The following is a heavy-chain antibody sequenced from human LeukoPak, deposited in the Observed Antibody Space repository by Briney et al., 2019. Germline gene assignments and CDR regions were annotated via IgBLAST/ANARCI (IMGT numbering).Heavy chain of an antibody. D-gene: IGHD6-13*01. CDR3: VRAASSWSFDY. CDR1: GGSISSYY. V-gene: IGHV4-59*01. Sequence: SETLSLTCTVSGGSISSYYWSWIRQPPGKGLEWIGYIYYSGSTNYSPSLKCRVTMSVDTSKNQFSLKLSSVTAADTAVYYCVRAASSWSFDYWGQGTLVTVSS. CDR2: IYYSGST. J-gene: IGHJ4*02.